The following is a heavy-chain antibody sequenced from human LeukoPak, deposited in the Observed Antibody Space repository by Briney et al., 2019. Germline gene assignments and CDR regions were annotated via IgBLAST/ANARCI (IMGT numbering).Heavy chain of an antibody. V-gene: IGHV4-59*01. CDR1: GGSISSYY. CDR3: ARGGWYSDY. Sequence: SETLSLTCTVSGGSISSYYWSWIRQPPGKGLEWIGYIYNSGSTKYNPSLKSRVTMSMDMSKNQFSLKLSSVTAADTAVYYCARGGWYSDYWGQGTLVTVSS. J-gene: IGHJ4*02. CDR2: IYNSGST. D-gene: IGHD6-19*01.